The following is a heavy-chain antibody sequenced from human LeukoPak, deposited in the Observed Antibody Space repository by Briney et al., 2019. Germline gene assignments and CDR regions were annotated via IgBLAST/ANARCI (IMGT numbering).Heavy chain of an antibody. J-gene: IGHJ4*02. V-gene: IGHV4-39*07. D-gene: IGHD3-9*01. CDR2: IYYSGST. Sequence: SETLSLTCTVSGGSISSSSYYWGWIRQPPGKGLEWIGSIYYSGSTYYNPSLKSRVTISVDTSKNQFSLKLSSVTAADTAVYYCASPAALRYFDWSFDYWGQGTLVTVSS. CDR3: ASPAALRYFDWSFDY. CDR1: GGSISSSSYY.